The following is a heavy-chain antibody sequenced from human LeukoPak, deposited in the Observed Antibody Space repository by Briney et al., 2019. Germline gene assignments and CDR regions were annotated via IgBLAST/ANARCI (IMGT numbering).Heavy chain of an antibody. CDR2: IYWDDDN. CDR3: AHTGGYDSFDY. CDR1: GFSLSTTVVG. D-gene: IGHD5-12*01. V-gene: IGHV2-5*02. Sequence: SGPTLVKPTQTLTLTCTFSGFSLSTTVVGVGWIRQPSGKALEWLALIYWDDDNRYSPSLKSRLTITKDTPKNQVVLTMTNMDPVDTATYYCAHTGGYDSFDYWGQGTLVTVSS. J-gene: IGHJ4*02.